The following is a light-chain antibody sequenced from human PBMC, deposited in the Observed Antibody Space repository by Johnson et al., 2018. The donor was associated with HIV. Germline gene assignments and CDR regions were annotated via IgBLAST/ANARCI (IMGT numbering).Light chain of an antibody. Sequence: QAALTQPPSVSAAPGQKVTISCSGSSSNIGNNYVSWYQQLPGTAPKLLIYDNNKRPSGIPDRFSGSKSGTSATLGTTGLQPGAEADYYCGTWDSSLSAGPYVFGTGTKVTVL. CDR3: GTWDSSLSAGPYV. CDR2: DNN. V-gene: IGLV1-51*01. CDR1: SSNIGNNY. J-gene: IGLJ1*01.